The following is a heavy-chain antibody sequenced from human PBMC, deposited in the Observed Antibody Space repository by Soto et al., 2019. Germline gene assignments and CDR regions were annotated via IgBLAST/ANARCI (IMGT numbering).Heavy chain of an antibody. CDR1: GYTFTGYY. CDR3: ARVSRTAERY. D-gene: IGHD2-2*01. V-gene: IGHV1-3*01. Sequence: ASVKVSCKASGYTFTGYYMHWVRQAPGQGLEWMGWINAGNGNTKIPQKFQGRVTITRDTSASTAYMEVSSLRSEDTAVYYCARVSRTAERYWGPGTLVTVSS. J-gene: IGHJ4*02. CDR2: INAGNGNT.